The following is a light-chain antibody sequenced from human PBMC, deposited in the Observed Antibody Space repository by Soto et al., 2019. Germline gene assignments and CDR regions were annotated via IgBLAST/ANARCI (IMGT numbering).Light chain of an antibody. Sequence: QSALTQPASVSGSPGQSITIACTGTSSDIGGYNFGSWYQQHPGKAPKLLIYDVGNRPSGVSNRFSGSKSGNTASLTISGLQAEDEAHYYCNSYRTVSTYVFGTGTKLTVL. CDR3: NSYRTVSTYV. CDR1: SSDIGGYNF. CDR2: DVG. J-gene: IGLJ1*01. V-gene: IGLV2-14*01.